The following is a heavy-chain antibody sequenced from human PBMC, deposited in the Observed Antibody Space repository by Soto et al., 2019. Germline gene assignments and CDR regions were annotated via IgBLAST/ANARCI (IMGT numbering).Heavy chain of an antibody. V-gene: IGHV3-53*01. CDR3: ARLSSGWTAFDY. D-gene: IGHD6-19*01. Sequence: GGSLRLSCAASGFTVSSNYMSWVRQAPGKGLEWVSVIYSGGSTYYADSVKGRFTISRDNSKNTLYLQMNSLRAEDTAVYYCARLSSGWTAFDYWGQGTLVTVSS. J-gene: IGHJ4*02. CDR1: GFTVSSNY. CDR2: IYSGGST.